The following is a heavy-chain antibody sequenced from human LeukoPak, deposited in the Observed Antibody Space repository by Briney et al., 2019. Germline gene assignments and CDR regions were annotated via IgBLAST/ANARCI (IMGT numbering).Heavy chain of an antibody. V-gene: IGHV3-30*18. CDR3: AKDYAYCGGDCYTSYYFDY. D-gene: IGHD2-21*02. Sequence: GRSLRLSCAASGFTFSSYVMHWVRQAPGKGLEWVAVISYDGSNKYYADSVKGRFTISRDNSKNTLYLQMNSLRAEDTAVYYCAKDYAYCGGDCYTSYYFDYWGQGTLVTVSS. CDR2: ISYDGSNK. J-gene: IGHJ4*02. CDR1: GFTFSSYV.